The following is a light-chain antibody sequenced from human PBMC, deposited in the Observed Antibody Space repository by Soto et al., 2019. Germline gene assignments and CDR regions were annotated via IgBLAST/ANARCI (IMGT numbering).Light chain of an antibody. J-gene: IGKJ3*01. CDR2: GAS. CDR1: QSVSSSY. V-gene: IGKV3-20*01. CDR3: QQYGSSSFT. Sequence: EIVLTQSPGTLSLSPGERATLSCRASQSVSSSYLAWYQQKPGQAPRLLIYGASSRATGIPDRFSGSGSGTDFTLTISRLAPEDFAVYYWQQYGSSSFTFGPGTKVDIK.